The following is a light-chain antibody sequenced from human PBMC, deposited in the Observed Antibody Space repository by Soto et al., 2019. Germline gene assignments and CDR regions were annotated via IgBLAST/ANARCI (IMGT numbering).Light chain of an antibody. V-gene: IGLV1-51*01. CDR2: DTT. CDR3: GTWDNSLSVVV. CDR1: NSNIGNSY. Sequence: QSVLTQPPSVSAAPGQKVTISCSGSNSNIGNSYVSWYQQVPGTAPKLLIYDTTERPSGIPDRFSGSKSGTSATLGITGLLTGDEADYYCGTWDNSLSVVVFGGGTQLTVL. J-gene: IGLJ2*01.